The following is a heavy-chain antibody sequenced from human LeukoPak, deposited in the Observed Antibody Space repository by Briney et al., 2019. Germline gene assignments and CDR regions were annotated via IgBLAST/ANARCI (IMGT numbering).Heavy chain of an antibody. V-gene: IGHV3-9*01. J-gene: IGHJ6*03. CDR2: ISWNSGSI. D-gene: IGHD6-13*01. CDR1: GFMFEDYA. Sequence: GGSLRLSCAASGFMFEDYAMHWVRQVPGKGLEWVSGISWNSGSIGYADSVKGRFTISRDNAKNSLYLQMNSLRAEDTAVYYCASPIGGYSSSWYMDVWGKGATVTVSS. CDR3: ASPIGGYSSSWYMDV.